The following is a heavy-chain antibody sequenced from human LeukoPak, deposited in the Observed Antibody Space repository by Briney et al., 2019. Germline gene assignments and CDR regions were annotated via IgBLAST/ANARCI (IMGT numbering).Heavy chain of an antibody. CDR2: INHSGST. V-gene: IGHV4-34*01. Sequence: SETLSLTCAVYGGSFSGYYWSWIRQPPGKGLEWIGEINHSGSTNYNPSLKSRVTISVDTSKNQFSLKLSSVTAADTAVYYCARGGYCSSTSCLRSPDYYYGMDVWGQGTTVTVSS. D-gene: IGHD2-2*01. J-gene: IGHJ6*02. CDR1: GGSFSGYY. CDR3: ARGGYCSSTSCLRSPDYYYGMDV.